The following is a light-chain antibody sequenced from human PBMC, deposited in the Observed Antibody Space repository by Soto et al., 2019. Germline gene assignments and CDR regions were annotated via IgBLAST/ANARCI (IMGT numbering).Light chain of an antibody. V-gene: IGKV1-17*03. J-gene: IGKJ4*01. Sequence: EMQMTQSPSSMSAYPGHRVAITFRSSQGISNYLAWFQQKPGKVPKRLIYAASSLQSGVPSRFSGSGSGTEFTLTISSLQTEDFATYYCIQHNSYPVTFGGGTKVDIK. CDR3: IQHNSYPVT. CDR2: AAS. CDR1: QGISNY.